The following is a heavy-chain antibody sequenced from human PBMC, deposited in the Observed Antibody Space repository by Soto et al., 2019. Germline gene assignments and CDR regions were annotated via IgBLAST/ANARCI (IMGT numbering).Heavy chain of an antibody. CDR3: ARDEESMLSYPKEYFQH. D-gene: IGHD2-8*01. CDR1: GFTFSSYW. Sequence: VGSLRLSCAASGFTFSSYWMHWVRQAPGKGLVWVSRINSDGSSTSYADSVKGRFTISRDNAKNTLYLQMNSLRAEDTAVYYCARDEESMLSYPKEYFQHWGQGTLVTVSS. CDR2: INSDGSST. J-gene: IGHJ1*01. V-gene: IGHV3-74*01.